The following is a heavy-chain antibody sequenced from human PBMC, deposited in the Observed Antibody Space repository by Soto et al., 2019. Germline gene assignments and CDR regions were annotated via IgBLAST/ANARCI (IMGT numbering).Heavy chain of an antibody. V-gene: IGHV1-24*01. D-gene: IGHD3-3*01. Sequence: GASVKVSCKVSGYTLTELSMHWVRQAPGKGLEWMGGFDPEDGETIYAQKFQGRVTMTRNTSISTAYMELSSLRSEDTAVFYCARGMEGYDFWSGYYTYDYWGQGTLVTVSS. CDR2: FDPEDGET. J-gene: IGHJ4*02. CDR3: ARGMEGYDFWSGYYTYDY. CDR1: GYTLTELS.